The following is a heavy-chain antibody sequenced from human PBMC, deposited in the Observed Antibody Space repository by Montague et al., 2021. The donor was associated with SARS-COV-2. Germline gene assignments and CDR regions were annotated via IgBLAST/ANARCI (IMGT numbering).Heavy chain of an antibody. J-gene: IGHJ6*02. CDR1: GASINNSPYY. V-gene: IGHV4-39*07. D-gene: IGHD3-22*01. CDR3: ARDIRIPMLIVIQGYGMDV. Sequence: SETLSLTCSVAGASINNSPYYWGWIRQPPGRGPEWIGSIFYSGSTYYKPSLMSRVTISVDTSKNQFSLRLTSVTAADTAVYYCARDIRIPMLIVIQGYGMDVWGQGTTVTVSS. CDR2: IFYSGST.